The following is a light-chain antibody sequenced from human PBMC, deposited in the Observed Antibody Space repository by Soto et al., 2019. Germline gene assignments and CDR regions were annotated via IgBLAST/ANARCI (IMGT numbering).Light chain of an antibody. J-gene: IGKJ1*01. CDR3: QQYNSYPWT. V-gene: IGKV1-5*01. CDR1: RGSSSC. CDR2: DAS. Sequence: DIQMTQSPSSLSASVGDRVTITCGAQRGSSSCLAWYQQKPGQAPKLLIYDASSLESGIPSRFSGSGSGTEFTLTISSLQPEDFATYYCQQYNSYPWTFGQGTKVDI.